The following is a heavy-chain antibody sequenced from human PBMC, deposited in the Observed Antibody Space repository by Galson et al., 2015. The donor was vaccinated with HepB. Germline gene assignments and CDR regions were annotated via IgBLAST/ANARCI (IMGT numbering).Heavy chain of an antibody. CDR1: GGTLSSYA. V-gene: IGHV1-69*13. Sequence: SVKVSCKASGGTLSSYAISWVRQAPGQGLEWMGGIIPIFGTANYAQKFQGRVTITADESTSTAYMELSSLRSEDTAVYYYARGAYISQGAFDIWGQGTMVTVSS. D-gene: IGHD3-9*01. J-gene: IGHJ3*02. CDR3: ARGAYISQGAFDI. CDR2: IIPIFGTA.